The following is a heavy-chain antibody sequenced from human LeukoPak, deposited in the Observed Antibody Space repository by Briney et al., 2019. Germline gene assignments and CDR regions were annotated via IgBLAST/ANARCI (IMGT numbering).Heavy chain of an antibody. Sequence: GGSLRLSCAASGFTFSSYSMNWARQAPGKGLEWVSSISSSSSYIYYAESVKGRFTISRDNAKNSLYLQMNSLRAEDTAVYYCAANYGSGSSPLDYWGQGTLVTVSS. D-gene: IGHD3-10*01. V-gene: IGHV3-21*01. CDR1: GFTFSSYS. J-gene: IGHJ4*02. CDR2: ISSSSSYI. CDR3: AANYGSGSSPLDY.